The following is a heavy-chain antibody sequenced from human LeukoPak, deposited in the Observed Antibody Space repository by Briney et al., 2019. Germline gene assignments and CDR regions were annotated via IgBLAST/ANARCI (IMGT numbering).Heavy chain of an antibody. Sequence: GGSLRLSCAATGFPFSDYWMDWVRQAPGKGLEWVAFIRYDGSNKYYADSVKGRFTISRDNSKNTLYLQMNSLRAEDTAVYYCAKDPGNNWNDDYWGQGTLVTVSS. CDR3: AKDPGNNWNDDY. J-gene: IGHJ4*02. V-gene: IGHV3-30*02. CDR1: GFPFSDYW. CDR2: IRYDGSNK. D-gene: IGHD1-1*01.